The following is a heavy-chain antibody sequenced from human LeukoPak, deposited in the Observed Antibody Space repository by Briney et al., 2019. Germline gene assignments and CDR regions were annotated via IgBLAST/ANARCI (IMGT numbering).Heavy chain of an antibody. CDR3: AKVTYYDFWSGYLDY. J-gene: IGHJ4*02. Sequence: GGSLRLSCAASGFTFSSYAMSWVRQAPGKGLEWVSAISGSGGSTYYADSVKGRFTISRDNSKNTLYLQMNSLRAEDTAVYYCAKVTYYDFWSGYLDYWGQGTLVTVSS. CDR1: GFTFSSYA. V-gene: IGHV3-23*01. D-gene: IGHD3-3*01. CDR2: ISGSGGST.